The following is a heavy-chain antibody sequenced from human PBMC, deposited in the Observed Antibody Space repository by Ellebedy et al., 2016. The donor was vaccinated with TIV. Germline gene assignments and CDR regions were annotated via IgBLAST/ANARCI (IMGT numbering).Heavy chain of an antibody. J-gene: IGHJ3*02. Sequence: AASVKVSCKVSGYTLTELSMHWVRQAPGQGLEWMGWINPNSGGTNYAQKFQGWVTMTRDTSINTAYMELSRLRSDDTAVYYCAREGTMVRGDDAFDIWGQGTMVTVSS. CDR3: AREGTMVRGDDAFDI. CDR1: GYTLTELS. D-gene: IGHD3-10*01. CDR2: INPNSGGT. V-gene: IGHV1-2*04.